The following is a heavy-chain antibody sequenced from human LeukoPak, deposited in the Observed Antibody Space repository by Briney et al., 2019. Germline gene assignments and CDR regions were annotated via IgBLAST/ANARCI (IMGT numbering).Heavy chain of an antibody. Sequence: GESLKISCQGSGYSFTNYWISWVRQMPGKGLEWMGRIDPRDSNSNYSPSFQGHVTFSAAKSISTAYLQWSSLEASDTAIYYCARGGWLDDYWGQGTLVTVSS. V-gene: IGHV5-10-1*01. CDR3: ARGGWLDDY. CDR2: IDPRDSNS. D-gene: IGHD6-19*01. CDR1: GYSFTNYW. J-gene: IGHJ4*02.